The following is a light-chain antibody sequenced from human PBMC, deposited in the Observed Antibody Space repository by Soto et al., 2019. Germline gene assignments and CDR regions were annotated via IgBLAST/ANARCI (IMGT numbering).Light chain of an antibody. V-gene: IGKV1-6*01. CDR1: QGIRKD. J-gene: IGKJ1*01. CDR2: AAS. CDR3: LQDHNYPLT. Sequence: ALQMTQSSSSLSASVGDRGTINCRASQGIRKDLGWYQQKPGKAPKLLIYAASTSQSGVPSRFSGSGSGTDFTLTISNLQPEDFATYYCLQDHNYPLTFGQGTKVEIK.